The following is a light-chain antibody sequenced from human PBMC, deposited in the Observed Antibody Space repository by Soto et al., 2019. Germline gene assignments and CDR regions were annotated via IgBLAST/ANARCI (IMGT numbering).Light chain of an antibody. CDR3: QQRVNWPPT. J-gene: IGKJ4*01. CDR1: QSVSDY. Sequence: ETVLTQSPARLSLSPGERATLSCRAGQSVSDYLAWYQQKPGQPPSLLFFDASNRATGVPARFSAGGSGTDFTLIISNLEPEDFAVYYCQQRVNWPPTFGGGTKVEI. CDR2: DAS. V-gene: IGKV3-11*01.